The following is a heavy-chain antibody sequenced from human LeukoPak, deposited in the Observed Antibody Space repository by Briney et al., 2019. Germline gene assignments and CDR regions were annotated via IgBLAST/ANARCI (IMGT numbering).Heavy chain of an antibody. V-gene: IGHV5-51*01. CDR1: GYTFTNYW. CDR3: ARLSSAGYYYLDY. CDR2: IYPGDSDT. J-gene: IGHJ4*02. D-gene: IGHD2/OR15-2a*01. Sequence: GESLKISCRSSGYTFTNYWIGWVRQMPGKGLEWMGIIYPGDSDTKYSPSFQGQVTFSADRSIGTASLQWSSLKASDTAMYYCARLSSAGYYYLDYWGQGTLVTVSS.